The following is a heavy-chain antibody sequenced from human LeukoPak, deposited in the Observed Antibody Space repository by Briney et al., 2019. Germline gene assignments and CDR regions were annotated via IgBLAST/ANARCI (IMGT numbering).Heavy chain of an antibody. J-gene: IGHJ5*02. CDR1: GYSISSGFY. V-gene: IGHV4-38-2*02. CDR3: ARDGRVDTAMVMNP. D-gene: IGHD5-18*01. CDR2: IFHSGST. Sequence: SETLSLPCSVSGYSISSGFYWGWIRQPPGKGLEWIGSIFHSGSTYYNPSLKSRVTISVDTSKNQFSLKLSSVTAADTAVYYCARDGRVDTAMVMNPWGQGTLVTVSS.